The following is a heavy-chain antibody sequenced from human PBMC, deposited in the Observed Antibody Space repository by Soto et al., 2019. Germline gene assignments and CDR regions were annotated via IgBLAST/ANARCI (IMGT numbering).Heavy chain of an antibody. D-gene: IGHD3-10*01. CDR3: AILTMAQEAFGI. CDR2: ISAYNGKT. Sequence: QVQLEQSGAEVKKPGASVKVSCKASGYTFTSYGISWVRQAPGQGLEGMGWISAYNGKTNYAQKLQGRVTMTTDSPTRTAYMELRSLRSADMAVYYCAILTMAQEAFGIWGQWTVVTVSS. J-gene: IGHJ3*02. V-gene: IGHV1-18*03. CDR1: GYTFTSYG.